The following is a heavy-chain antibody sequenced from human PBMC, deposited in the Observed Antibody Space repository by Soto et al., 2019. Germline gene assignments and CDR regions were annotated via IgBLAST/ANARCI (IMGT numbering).Heavy chain of an antibody. J-gene: IGHJ4*02. CDR2: ISSEGATT. Sequence: LXLSCSASWFIFTSYFVHWVRQAPGKGLEYIASISSEGATTYYADSVKGRFIISRDNAKNTLHLQMSSLRAEDTAVYYCVKDRYVDYSGQGNLVTVSS. V-gene: IGHV3-64D*06. CDR1: WFIFTSYF. CDR3: VKDRYVDY.